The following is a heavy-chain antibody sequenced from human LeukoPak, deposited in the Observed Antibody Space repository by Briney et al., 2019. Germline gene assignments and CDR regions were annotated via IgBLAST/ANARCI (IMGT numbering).Heavy chain of an antibody. CDR1: GFTFSSYG. D-gene: IGHD5-18*01. V-gene: IGHV3-30*18. CDR2: ISYDGSNK. Sequence: GGSLRLSCAASGFTFSSYGMHWVRQAPGKGLEWVAVISYDGSNKYYADSVKGRFTISRDNSKNTLYLQMNSLRAEDTAVYYCAKGSGQLQLYYYYGMDVWGQGATVTVSS. CDR3: AKGSGQLQLYYYYGMDV. J-gene: IGHJ6*02.